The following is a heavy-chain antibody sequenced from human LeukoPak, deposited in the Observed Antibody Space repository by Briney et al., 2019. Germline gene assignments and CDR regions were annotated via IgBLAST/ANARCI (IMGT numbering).Heavy chain of an antibody. V-gene: IGHV4-34*01. CDR3: ARHRRYCSGGTCLGWFDP. CDR2: INHSGST. Sequence: PSETLSLTCAVYGGSFSGYYWSWIRQPPGKGLEWMGEINHSGSTNYNPSLKSRVTISVDTSKNQFSLKLSSVTAADTAVYYCARHRRYCSGGTCLGWFDPWGQGTLVTVSS. D-gene: IGHD2-15*01. J-gene: IGHJ5*02. CDR1: GGSFSGYY.